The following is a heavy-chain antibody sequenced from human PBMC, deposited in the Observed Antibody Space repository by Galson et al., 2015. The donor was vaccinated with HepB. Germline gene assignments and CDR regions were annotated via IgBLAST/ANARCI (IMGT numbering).Heavy chain of an antibody. CDR2: ISYDGSNK. J-gene: IGHJ4*02. Sequence: SLRLSCAASGFTFSSYGMHWVRQAPGKGLEWVAVISYDGSNKYYADSVKGRFTISRDNSKNTLYLQMNSLRAEDTAVYYCAKGGNYYDSSGGSCYGHYWGQGTLVTVSS. CDR3: AKGGNYYDSSGGSCYGHY. CDR1: GFTFSSYG. D-gene: IGHD2-15*01. V-gene: IGHV3-30*18.